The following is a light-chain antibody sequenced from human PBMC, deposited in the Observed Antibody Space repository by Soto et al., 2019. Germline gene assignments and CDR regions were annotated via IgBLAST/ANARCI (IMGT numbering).Light chain of an antibody. V-gene: IGLV2-14*01. CDR2: QVT. Sequence: QSGLAQPASVSGSPGQSITISCTGTGSDIAGYNYVSWFQQHPGKAPKLMMYQVTIRPSGVSNRFSGAKSGNTASLTISGLQAEDEAEYYCSSFTSTTSLYVFGTGTKLTVL. CDR1: GSDIAGYNY. CDR3: SSFTSTTSLYV. J-gene: IGLJ1*01.